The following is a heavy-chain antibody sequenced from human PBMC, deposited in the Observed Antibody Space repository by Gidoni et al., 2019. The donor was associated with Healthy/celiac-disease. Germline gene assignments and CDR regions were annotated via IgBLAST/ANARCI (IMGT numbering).Heavy chain of an antibody. J-gene: IGHJ4*02. Sequence: EVQLVESGGGLVQPGGSLRLSCAASGFTVSSNYMSWVRQAPGKGLEWVSVIYSGGSTYYADSVKGRFTISRDNSKNTLYLQMNSLRAEDTAVYYCARGYYYDSSGYYYGEDIGDYWGQGTLVTVSS. V-gene: IGHV3-66*01. CDR3: ARGYYYDSSGYYYGEDIGDY. CDR1: GFTVSSNY. CDR2: IYSGGST. D-gene: IGHD3-22*01.